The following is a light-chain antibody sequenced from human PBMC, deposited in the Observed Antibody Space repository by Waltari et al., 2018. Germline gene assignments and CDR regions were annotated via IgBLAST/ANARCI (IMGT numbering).Light chain of an antibody. CDR2: DVS. Sequence: SALAQPASVSGSPGQPITISCTGTRSDVGGCSYVSWYPQHPGKAPKLMIYDVSNLPSGVSNRFSGSKSGNTASLTISGLQAEDEADSYCGSYTSSSVVFGGGTRLTVL. CDR3: GSYTSSSVV. CDR1: RSDVGGCSY. J-gene: IGLJ2*01. V-gene: IGLV2-14*03.